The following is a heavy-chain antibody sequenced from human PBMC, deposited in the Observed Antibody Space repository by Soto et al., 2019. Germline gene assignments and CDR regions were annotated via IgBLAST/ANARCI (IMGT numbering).Heavy chain of an antibody. CDR1: GYTFTSYG. CDR3: ARDRTMQWLVRSGETYDAFDI. J-gene: IGHJ3*02. V-gene: IGHV1-18*01. CDR2: ISAYNGNT. D-gene: IGHD6-19*01. Sequence: QVQLVQSGAEVKKPGASVKVSCKASGYTFTSYGISWVRQAPGQGLEWMGWISAYNGNTNYAQKLQGRVTMTTDTSTSRAYIELRSLRSYDTAVYYCARDRTMQWLVRSGETYDAFDIWGQGTMVTVSS.